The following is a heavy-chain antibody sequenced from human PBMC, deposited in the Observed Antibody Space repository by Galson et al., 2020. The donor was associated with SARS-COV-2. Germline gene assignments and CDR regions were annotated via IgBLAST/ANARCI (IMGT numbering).Heavy chain of an antibody. Sequence: GGSLRLSCAVSGIAFSGYEMNWVRQAPGKGLEWISYISSRGITMYYADSVKGRFAVSRDNANNSLYLQMNGLTAEDTAVYYCATMNWNRSFDFWGQGTMVTVSS. CDR1: GIAFSGYE. CDR3: ATMNWNRSFDF. CDR2: ISSRGITM. D-gene: IGHD1-1*01. J-gene: IGHJ3*01. V-gene: IGHV3-48*03.